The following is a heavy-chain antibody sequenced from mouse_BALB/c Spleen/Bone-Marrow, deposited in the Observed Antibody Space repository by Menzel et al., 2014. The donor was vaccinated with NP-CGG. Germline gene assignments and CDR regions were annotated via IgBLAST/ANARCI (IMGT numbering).Heavy chain of an antibody. CDR3: TREEDYDGNYKFAY. D-gene: IGHD2-3*01. CDR1: GFTFSTYI. CDR2: ISSGGRYI. J-gene: IGHJ3*01. Sequence: DVMLVESGGDLVKPGGSLKLSCAASGFTFSTYIMSWVRQTPEKRLEWVATISSGGRYIFYPDSVKGRFTLSRDNAKNTLYLQMSSLRSDDTAMYYCTREEDYDGNYKFAYWGQGTLATVSA. V-gene: IGHV5-6-4*01.